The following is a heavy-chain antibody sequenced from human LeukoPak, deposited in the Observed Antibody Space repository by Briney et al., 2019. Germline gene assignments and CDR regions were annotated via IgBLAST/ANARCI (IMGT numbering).Heavy chain of an antibody. CDR1: GYTFTSYG. Sequence: GASVKVSCKASGYTFTSYGISWVRQAPGQGLEWMGWISAYNGNTNYAQKLLGRDTMTTDTSTSTAYMELRSLRSDDTAVYYCARDGAGDYTYYYYGMDVWGQGTTVTVSS. CDR2: ISAYNGNT. V-gene: IGHV1-18*01. CDR3: ARDGAGDYTYYYYGMDV. J-gene: IGHJ6*02. D-gene: IGHD4-17*01.